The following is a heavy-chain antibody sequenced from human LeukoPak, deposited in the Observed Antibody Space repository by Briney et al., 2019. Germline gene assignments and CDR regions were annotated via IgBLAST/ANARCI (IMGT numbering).Heavy chain of an antibody. CDR1: GFIVSTNY. J-gene: IGHJ3*02. D-gene: IGHD3-22*01. V-gene: IGHV3-53*01. CDR3: ARTVGYYYSVFDI. Sequence: GGSLRLSCAASGFIVSTNYMSWVRQAPGKGLEWVSVIYSGGSTYYADSVKGRFTISRDNSKNTLSLQMNSLRAEDTALYYCARTVGYYYSVFDIWAKGQWSPSLQ. CDR2: IYSGGST.